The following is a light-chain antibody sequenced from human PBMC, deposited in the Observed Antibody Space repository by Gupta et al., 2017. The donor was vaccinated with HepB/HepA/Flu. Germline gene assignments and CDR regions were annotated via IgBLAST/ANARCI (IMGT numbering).Light chain of an antibody. J-gene: IGLJ1*01. CDR1: GSNIGAGYD. CDR2: GTT. Sequence: QSVLTQPPSVSGAPGQRVTIPCTGSGSNIGAGYDVHWYQQLPGTAPKLLISGTTNRSSGVPDRFSGSKSGTSASLAITGLQAEDEADYYCQSYDSSLSAPYVFGTGTRVTVL. V-gene: IGLV1-40*01. CDR3: QSYDSSLSAPYV.